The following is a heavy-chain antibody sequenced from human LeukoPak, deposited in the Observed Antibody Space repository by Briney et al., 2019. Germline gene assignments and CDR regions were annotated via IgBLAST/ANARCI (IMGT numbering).Heavy chain of an antibody. Sequence: PSETLSLTCTVSGGSISSSSYYWGWIRQPPGKGLEWIGSIYYSGSTYYNPSLKSRVTISVDTSKNQFSLELSSVTAADTAVYYCARGYYDSSGYYLPVLFDYWGQGTLVTVSS. J-gene: IGHJ4*02. V-gene: IGHV4-39*01. CDR1: GGSISSSSYY. CDR2: IYYSGST. D-gene: IGHD3-22*01. CDR3: ARGYYDSSGYYLPVLFDY.